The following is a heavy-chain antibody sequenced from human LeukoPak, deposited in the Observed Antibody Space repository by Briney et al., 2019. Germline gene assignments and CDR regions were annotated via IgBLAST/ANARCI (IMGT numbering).Heavy chain of an antibody. CDR2: IIPIFGTA. CDR1: GGTFSSYA. V-gene: IGHV1-69*13. Sequence: SVKVSCKASGGTFSSYAISWVRQAPGQGLEWMGGIIPIFGTANYAQKFQGRVTITADASTSTAYMELSSLRSEDTAVYYCARPDSRGSGWDYSYYYMDVWGKGTTVTVSS. D-gene: IGHD3-3*01. CDR3: ARPDSRGSGWDYSYYYMDV. J-gene: IGHJ6*03.